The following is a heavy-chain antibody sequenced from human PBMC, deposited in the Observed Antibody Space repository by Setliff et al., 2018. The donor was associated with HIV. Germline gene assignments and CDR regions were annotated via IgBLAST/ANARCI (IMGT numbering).Heavy chain of an antibody. J-gene: IGHJ3*02. V-gene: IGHV4-59*01. D-gene: IGHD5-12*01. CDR2: IYYSGST. CDR1: DGSFSSDY. Sequence: PSETLSLTCTVSDGSFSSDYWTWIRQTPGKGLEWIGYIYYSGSTKYNPSLTSRVTISVDTSKNHFSLKLTSVIAADTAVYYCARAEMATIVAFDIWGQGTMVTVSS. CDR3: ARAEMATIVAFDI.